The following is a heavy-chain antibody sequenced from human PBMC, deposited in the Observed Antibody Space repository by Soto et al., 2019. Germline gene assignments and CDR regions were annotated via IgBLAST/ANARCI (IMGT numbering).Heavy chain of an antibody. Sequence: ASVKVSCKASGYTFTGYYMHWVRQAPGQGLEWMGWINPNSGGTNYAQKFQGWVTMTRDTSISTAYMELSRLRSDDTAVYYCARQAREVGATSGELHPWGQGTLVTVSS. D-gene: IGHD1-26*01. J-gene: IGHJ5*02. V-gene: IGHV1-2*04. CDR1: GYTFTGYY. CDR2: INPNSGGT. CDR3: ARQAREVGATSGELHP.